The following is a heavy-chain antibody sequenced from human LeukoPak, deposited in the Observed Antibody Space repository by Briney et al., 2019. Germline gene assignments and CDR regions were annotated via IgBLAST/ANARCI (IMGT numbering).Heavy chain of an antibody. J-gene: IGHJ4*02. CDR1: GDSVSSSSAA. D-gene: IGHD3-22*01. CDR2: TYYRSKWYN. CDR3: ARETDYYDGSGYYYRDSKYYFDY. V-gene: IGHV6-1*01. Sequence: SQTLSLTCAISGDSVSSSSAAWNWIRQSPSRGLEWLGRTYYRSKWYNDYAVSVKSRITINPDTSKNQFSLQLNSVTPEDTAVYYCARETDYYDGSGYYYRDSKYYFDYWGQGTLVTVSS.